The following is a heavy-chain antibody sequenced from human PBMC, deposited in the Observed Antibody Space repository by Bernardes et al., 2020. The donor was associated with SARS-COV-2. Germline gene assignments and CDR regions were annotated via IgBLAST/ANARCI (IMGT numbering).Heavy chain of an antibody. CDR1: GFTFSNYA. J-gene: IGHJ4*02. CDR3: AKVEAIAVTLSFFDH. CDR2: MSGSGGST. V-gene: IGHV3-23*01. Sequence: GGSLRLSCAASGFTFSNYAMSWVRQAPGKGLEWVSGMSGSGGSTYYADSVKGRFTISRDNSKNTLYLQMNNLRAEDTAVYYCAKVEAIAVTLSFFDHWGQGIPVTVSS. D-gene: IGHD6-19*01.